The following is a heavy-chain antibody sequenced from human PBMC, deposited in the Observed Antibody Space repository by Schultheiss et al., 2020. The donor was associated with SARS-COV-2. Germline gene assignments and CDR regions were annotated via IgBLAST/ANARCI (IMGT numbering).Heavy chain of an antibody. V-gene: IGHV1-18*01. D-gene: IGHD1-20*01. CDR3: ARVSVTTITGMYYYYYGMDV. Sequence: ASVKVSCKASAYTFTNYGISWVRQAPGQGLEWMGWISAYNGNTNYAQHLQGRVTMTTDTSTSTAYMELRSLRSDDTAVYYCARVSVTTITGMYYYYYGMDVWGQGTTVTVSS. J-gene: IGHJ6*02. CDR2: ISAYNGNT. CDR1: AYTFTNYG.